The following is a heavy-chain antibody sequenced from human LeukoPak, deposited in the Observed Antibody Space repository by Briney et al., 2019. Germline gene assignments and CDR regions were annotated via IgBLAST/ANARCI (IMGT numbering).Heavy chain of an antibody. Sequence: GGSLRLSCAASGFTFSSYAMSWVRQAPGKGLEWVSAISGSGGSTYCADSVKGRFTISRDNSKNTLYLQMNSLRAEDTAVYYCAKYRSGGKSLTFDYWGQGTLVTVSS. CDR3: AKYRSGGKSLTFDY. J-gene: IGHJ4*02. D-gene: IGHD6-25*01. CDR2: ISGSGGST. V-gene: IGHV3-23*01. CDR1: GFTFSSYA.